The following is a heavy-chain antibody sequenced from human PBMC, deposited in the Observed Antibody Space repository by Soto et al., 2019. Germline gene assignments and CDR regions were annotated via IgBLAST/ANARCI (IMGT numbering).Heavy chain of an antibody. CDR2: MNPNSGNT. J-gene: IGHJ6*02. Sequence: ASVKVSCKASGYTFTSYDINWVRQATGQGLEWMGWMNPNSGNTGYAQKFQGRVTITTNTSISTAYMELSSLRSEDTAVYYCASKIAVAGTFHGMDVWGQGTTVTVSS. CDR3: ASKIAVAGTFHGMDV. V-gene: IGHV1-8*01. CDR1: GYTFTSYD. D-gene: IGHD6-19*01.